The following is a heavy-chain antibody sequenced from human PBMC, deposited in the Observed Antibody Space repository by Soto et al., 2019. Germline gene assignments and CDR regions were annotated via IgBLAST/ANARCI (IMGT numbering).Heavy chain of an antibody. CDR1: GGSISSSGYY. Sequence: SETLSLTCTVSGGSISSSGYYWGWIRQPPGKGLEWIGSFYYGGSTYHSPSLRSRVTISVETSKNQFSLKVSSLTAADTAVYYCESGYTSSVFDIRGQGTMVTVSS. CDR3: ESGYTSSVFDI. V-gene: IGHV4-39*01. CDR2: FYYGGST. J-gene: IGHJ3*02. D-gene: IGHD6-25*01.